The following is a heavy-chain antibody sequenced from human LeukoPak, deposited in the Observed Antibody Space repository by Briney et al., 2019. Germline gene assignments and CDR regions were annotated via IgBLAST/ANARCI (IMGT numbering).Heavy chain of an antibody. CDR2: IYYSGST. V-gene: IGHV4-61*01. D-gene: IGHD2-15*01. Sequence: ASETLSLTCTVSGGSVSSGSYYWSWIRQPPGKGLEWIGYIYYSGSTNYNPSLKSRVTISVDTSKNQFSLKLSSVTAADTAVYYCARDVVDGDAFDIWGQGTMVTVSS. CDR1: GGSVSSGSYY. J-gene: IGHJ3*02. CDR3: ARDVVDGDAFDI.